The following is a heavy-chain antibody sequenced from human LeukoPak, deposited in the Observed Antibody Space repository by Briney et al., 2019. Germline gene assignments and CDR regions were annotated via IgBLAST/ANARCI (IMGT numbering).Heavy chain of an antibody. V-gene: IGHV1-46*01. CDR1: GYTFTSYY. CDR3: ATLGYCSGGSCLEGYYFDY. J-gene: IGHJ4*02. Sequence: ASVKVSCKASGYTFTSYYMHWVRQAPGQGLEWMGIINPSGGSTSYAQKFQGRVTMTRDMSTSTVYMELSSLRSEDTAVYYCATLGYCSGGSCLEGYYFDYWGQGTLVTVSS. D-gene: IGHD2-15*01. CDR2: INPSGGST.